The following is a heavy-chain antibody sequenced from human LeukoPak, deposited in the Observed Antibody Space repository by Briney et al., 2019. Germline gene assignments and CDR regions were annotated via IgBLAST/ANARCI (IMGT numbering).Heavy chain of an antibody. V-gene: IGHV4-59*06. CDR1: GGSISSYY. J-gene: IGHJ4*02. Sequence: PSETLSLTSTVSGGSISSYYWSWIRQHPGKGLEWIGYIYYSGSTYYNPSLRSRVTTSVDTSKNQFSLKLSSVTAADTAVYYCARGGNSKASDYWGQGTLVTVSS. CDR3: ARGGNSKASDY. CDR2: IYYSGST. D-gene: IGHD4-23*01.